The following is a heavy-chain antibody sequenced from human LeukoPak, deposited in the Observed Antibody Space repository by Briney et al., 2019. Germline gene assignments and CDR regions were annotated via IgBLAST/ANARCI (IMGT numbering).Heavy chain of an antibody. CDR3: ARGWLQSGFDY. CDR1: GDSVSSNSGG. J-gene: IGHJ4*02. Sequence: SQSLSLTCAISGDSVSSNSGGWNWIRQSPSRVLEWLGRTYYNSKWYNDYAVSVKSRMTINPDTSKNQFSLQLNSVTPEDTAVYYCARGWLQSGFDYWGQGTLVTVSS. CDR2: TYYNSKWYN. D-gene: IGHD5-24*01. V-gene: IGHV6-1*01.